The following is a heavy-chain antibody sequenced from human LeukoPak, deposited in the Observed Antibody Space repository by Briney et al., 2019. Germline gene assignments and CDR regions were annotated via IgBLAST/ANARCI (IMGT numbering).Heavy chain of an antibody. CDR1: GITLSNYG. CDR2: ISDIGGGK. J-gene: IGHJ4*02. CDR3: AKRGVVIRVILVGFHKEAYYFDS. Sequence: GGSLRLSCAVSGITLSNYGMSWVRQAPGKGLEWVPGISDIGGGKNYADSVKGRFTISRDNPKNTLYLQMNSLRAEDTAVYFCAKRGVVIRVILVGFHKEAYYFDSWGQGALVTVSS. V-gene: IGHV3-23*01. D-gene: IGHD3-22*01.